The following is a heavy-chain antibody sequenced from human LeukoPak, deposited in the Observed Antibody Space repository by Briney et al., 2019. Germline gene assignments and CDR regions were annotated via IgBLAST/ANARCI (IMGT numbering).Heavy chain of an antibody. D-gene: IGHD5-24*01. J-gene: IGHJ4*02. Sequence: GGSLRLSCAASGFTFSSYGMHWVRQAPGKGLEWVAFIRYDGSNKYYADSVKGRFTISRDNSKNTLYLQMNSLRAEDTAVYYCAKGEGEGWLHLPNDYWGQGTLVTVSS. CDR1: GFTFSSYG. CDR2: IRYDGSNK. V-gene: IGHV3-30*02. CDR3: AKGEGEGWLHLPNDY.